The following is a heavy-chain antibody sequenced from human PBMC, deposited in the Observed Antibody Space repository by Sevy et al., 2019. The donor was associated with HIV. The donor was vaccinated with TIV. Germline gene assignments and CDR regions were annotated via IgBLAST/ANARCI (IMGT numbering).Heavy chain of an antibody. V-gene: IGHV1-69*13. CDR2: IIPRFGRP. CDR3: ATEVVPTVTLGY. J-gene: IGHJ4*02. CDR1: GVTFSSYV. D-gene: IGHD2-2*01. Sequence: ASVKVSCKASGVTFSSYVISWVRQAPGQGLEWLGGIIPRFGRPNYAQKFQGRVTISADESTRTAYMELSSLRSEDTAKYYCATEVVPTVTLGYWGQGTLVTVSS.